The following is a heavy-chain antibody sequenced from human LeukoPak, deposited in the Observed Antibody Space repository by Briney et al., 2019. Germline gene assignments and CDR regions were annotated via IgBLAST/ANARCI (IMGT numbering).Heavy chain of an antibody. CDR3: ARELSLLHAFDI. J-gene: IGHJ3*02. CDR1: GFTFSSYS. D-gene: IGHD2/OR15-2a*01. Sequence: GGSLRLSCAASGFTFSSYSMNWVRQAPGKGLEWVSSISSSSSYIYYTDSVKGRFTISRDNAKNSLYLQMNSLRAEDTAVYYCARELSLLHAFDIWGQGTMVTVSS. CDR2: ISSSSSYI. V-gene: IGHV3-21*01.